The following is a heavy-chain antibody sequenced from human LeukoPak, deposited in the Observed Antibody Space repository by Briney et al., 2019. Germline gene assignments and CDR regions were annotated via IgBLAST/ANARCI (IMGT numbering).Heavy chain of an antibody. D-gene: IGHD2-2*02. CDR3: ARAHDCSSTSCYKSRYYYYYYMDV. V-gene: IGHV4-39*07. CDR1: GGSISSSSYY. Sequence: SETLSLTCTVSGGSISSSSYYWGWIRQPPGKGLEWIGSIYYSGSTYYNPSLKSRVTISVDTSKNQFSLKLSSVTAADTAVYYCARAHDCSSTSCYKSRYYYYYYMDVWGKGTTVTVSS. CDR2: IYYSGST. J-gene: IGHJ6*03.